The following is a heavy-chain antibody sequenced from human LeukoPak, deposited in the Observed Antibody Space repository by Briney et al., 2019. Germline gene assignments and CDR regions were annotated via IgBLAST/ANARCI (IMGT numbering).Heavy chain of an antibody. CDR1: GYSISSGYY. CDR2: IYHSGST. D-gene: IGHD6-19*01. V-gene: IGHV4-38-2*02. J-gene: IGHJ4*02. CDR3: ARIFFSSSGWYNFDY. Sequence: SETLSLTCTVSGYSISSGYYWGWSRQPPGKGLEWIGSIYHSGSTYYNPSLKSRVTISVDTSKNQFSLKLSSVTAADTAVYYCARIFFSSSGWYNFDYWGQGTLVTVSS.